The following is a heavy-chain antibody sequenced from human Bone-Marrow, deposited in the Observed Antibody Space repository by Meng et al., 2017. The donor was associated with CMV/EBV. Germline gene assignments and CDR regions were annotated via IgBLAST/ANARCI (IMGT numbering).Heavy chain of an antibody. J-gene: IGHJ4*02. CDR1: GGSFGEYH. CDR3: AGGSRAAWELLAN. Sequence: GSLRLSCAVFGGSFGEYHWAWIRQPPGKGLEWIGEISRSGGTAYNPSLNDRVSISQDTSKIQFSLKVISVAAADTGVYYCAGGSRAAWELLANWGPGTLVTFSS. V-gene: IGHV4-34*01. CDR2: ISRSGGT. D-gene: IGHD1-26*01.